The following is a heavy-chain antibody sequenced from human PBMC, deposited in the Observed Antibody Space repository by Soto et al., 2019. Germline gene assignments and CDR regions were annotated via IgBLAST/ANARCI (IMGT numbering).Heavy chain of an antibody. D-gene: IGHD2-2*01. Sequence: ASVKVSCKVSGYTLTELSMHWVRQAPGKGLEWVGGFDPEDGETIYAQKFQGRVTMTEDTSTDTAYMELSSLRSEDTAVYYCATYDIVVVPAAKMFHYYMDVWGKGTTVTVSS. J-gene: IGHJ6*03. CDR1: GYTLTELS. CDR3: ATYDIVVVPAAKMFHYYMDV. V-gene: IGHV1-24*01. CDR2: FDPEDGET.